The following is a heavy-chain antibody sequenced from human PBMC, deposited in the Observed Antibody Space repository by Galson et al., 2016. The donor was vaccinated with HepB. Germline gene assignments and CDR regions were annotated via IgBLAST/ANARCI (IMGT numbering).Heavy chain of an antibody. D-gene: IGHD1-26*01. J-gene: IGHJ4*02. CDR3: ARDLHSGSYTFDY. V-gene: IGHV3-48*02. CDR2: ISSSTII. CDR1: GFTFSSFS. Sequence: SLRLSCAASGFTFSSFSMNWVRQTPGRGLEWVSYISSSTIIYYADSVKGRFTISRDNAKNSLYLQVNSLRDEDTAVYYCARDLHSGSYTFDYWGRGTLVTVSS.